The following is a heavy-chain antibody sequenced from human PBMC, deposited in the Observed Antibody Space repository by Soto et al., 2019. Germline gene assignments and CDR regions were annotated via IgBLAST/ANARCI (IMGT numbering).Heavy chain of an antibody. CDR3: ARAGAGYYYYGMDV. Sequence: PSETLSLTCTVSGGSISSYYWSWIRQPPGKGLEWIGYIYYSGSTNYNPSLKSRVTISVDTSKNQFSLKLSSVTAADTAVYYCARAGAGYYYYGMDVWGQGTTVTVSS. CDR2: IYYSGST. CDR1: GGSISSYY. D-gene: IGHD6-19*01. V-gene: IGHV4-59*01. J-gene: IGHJ6*02.